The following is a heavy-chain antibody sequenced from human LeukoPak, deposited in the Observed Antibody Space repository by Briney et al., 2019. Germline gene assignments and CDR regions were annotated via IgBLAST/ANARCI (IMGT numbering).Heavy chain of an antibody. Sequence: SVKVSCKASGYTFTSYAISWVRQAPGQGLEWMGRIIPILGIANYAQKFQGRVTITADKSTSTAYMELSSLRSEDTAVYYCARDLRSSGWYAYWGQGTLVTVSS. V-gene: IGHV1-69*04. D-gene: IGHD6-19*01. CDR2: IIPILGIA. CDR1: GYTFTSYA. CDR3: ARDLRSSGWYAY. J-gene: IGHJ4*02.